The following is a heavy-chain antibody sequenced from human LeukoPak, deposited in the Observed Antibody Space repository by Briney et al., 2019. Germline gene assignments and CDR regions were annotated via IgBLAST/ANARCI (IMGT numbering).Heavy chain of an antibody. D-gene: IGHD5-18*01. CDR2: TYYRSKWYN. J-gene: IGHJ5*02. Sequence: SQTLSLTCAISGDSVSSNSAAWNWIRQSPSRGLEWLGRTYYRSKWYNDYAVSVKSRITINPDTSKNQFSLQLNSVTPEDTAVYYCAGDWDRGYSYGYWFDPWGQGTLVTVSS. CDR1: GDSVSSNSAA. CDR3: AGDWDRGYSYGYWFDP. V-gene: IGHV6-1*01.